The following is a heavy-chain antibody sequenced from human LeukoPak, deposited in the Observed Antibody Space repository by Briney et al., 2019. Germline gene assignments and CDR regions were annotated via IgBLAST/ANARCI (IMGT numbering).Heavy chain of an antibody. J-gene: IGHJ4*02. CDR2: IIPFYGTI. V-gene: IGHV1-69*13. CDR1: RGTFSNYA. Sequence: ASVKVSCKTPRGTFSNYAISWVRQAPGQGLEWLGGIIPFYGTIHYAQRFQGRVTLTADESTSIAYMELARLGSEDTAVYYCARAKTGGYCSGGSCYYFDYWGQGTLVTVSS. CDR3: ARAKTGGYCSGGSCYYFDY. D-gene: IGHD2-15*01.